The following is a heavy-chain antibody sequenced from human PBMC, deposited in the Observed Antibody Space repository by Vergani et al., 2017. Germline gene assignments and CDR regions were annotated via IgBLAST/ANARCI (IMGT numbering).Heavy chain of an antibody. Sequence: QVQLVESGGGLVKPGGSLRLSCAASGFTFSDYYMSWIRQAPGKGLEWVSYISSSSSYTNYADSVKGRFTISRDNAKNSRYLQMNRLRAEDTAVYYGSREFPKAYCGGDCYHYFDYWGQGTLVTVSS. V-gene: IGHV3-11*06. J-gene: IGHJ4*02. CDR3: SREFPKAYCGGDCYHYFDY. CDR1: GFTFSDYY. D-gene: IGHD2-21*02. CDR2: ISSSSSYT.